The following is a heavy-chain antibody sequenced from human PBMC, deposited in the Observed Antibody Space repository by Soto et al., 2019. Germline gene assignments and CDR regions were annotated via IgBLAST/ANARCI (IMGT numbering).Heavy chain of an antibody. CDR1: GGSVNNGSYY. V-gene: IGHV4-61*01. CDR3: AKEAIAAASTQD. D-gene: IGHD6-13*01. CDR2: IYYSGST. Sequence: SETLSLTCAVSGGSVNNGSYYWSWIRQPPGKALEWIGYIYYSGSTNYNPSLKSRVIISKDTSKNQFSLKLKSVTAADTAVYYCAKEAIAAASTQDWGQGALVTVSS. J-gene: IGHJ4*02.